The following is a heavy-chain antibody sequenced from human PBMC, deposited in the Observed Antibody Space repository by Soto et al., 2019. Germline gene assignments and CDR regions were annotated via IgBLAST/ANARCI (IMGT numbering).Heavy chain of an antibody. CDR3: ARDPAAGISHYYSYYGMDV. V-gene: IGHV1-2*04. CDR1: GYTFTGYY. J-gene: IGHJ6*02. CDR2: INPNSGGT. Sequence: QVQLVQSGAEVKKPGASVKVSCKASGYTFTGYYMHWVRQAPGQGLEWMGWINPNSGGTNYAQKFQGWVTMTRDTYISTAYMELSMLRSDDTAVYYCARDPAAGISHYYSYYGMDVWGQGTTVTVSS. D-gene: IGHD6-13*01.